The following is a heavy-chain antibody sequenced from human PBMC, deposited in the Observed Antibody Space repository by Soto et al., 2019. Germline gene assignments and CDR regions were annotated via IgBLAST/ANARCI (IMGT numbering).Heavy chain of an antibody. D-gene: IGHD5-12*01. CDR2: INTYNGMT. CDR3: AKSPRGEMATD. Sequence: QVQLVQAGGEVKKPWASVTVSCKASGYTFINSHITWVRPAPGQGLEWMAWINTYNGMTDYAQKFQGRVTMTRDTSTSTAYMELRNLGSDDTAVYFCAKSPRGEMATDWGQGTLVTVSS. CDR1: GYTFINSH. J-gene: IGHJ4*02. V-gene: IGHV1-18*01.